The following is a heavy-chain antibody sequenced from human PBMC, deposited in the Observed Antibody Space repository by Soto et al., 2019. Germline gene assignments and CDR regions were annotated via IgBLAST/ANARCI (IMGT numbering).Heavy chain of an antibody. CDR3: ARGGSESDY. CDR1: GFTFSTYW. V-gene: IGHV3-7*01. CDR2: IKEDGSEK. J-gene: IGHJ4*02. Sequence: EVQLVESGGGLVQPGGSLRLSCAVSGFTFSTYWMTWVRQAPGKGLEWVANIKEDGSEKHYVDSVKGRFTISRDNAKNSLYLQMNSLRAEDTAVYFCARGGSESDYWGQGNPGHRLL. D-gene: IGHD3-10*01.